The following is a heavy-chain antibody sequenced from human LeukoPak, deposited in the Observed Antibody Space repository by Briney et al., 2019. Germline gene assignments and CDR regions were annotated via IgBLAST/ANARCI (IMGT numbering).Heavy chain of an antibody. CDR3: ASDPTYDVGATPFGAF. V-gene: IGHV3-48*01. D-gene: IGHD1-26*01. Sequence: PGGSLRLSCAASGFTFSSYSMNWVRQAPGKGLEWVSYISSSSSTIYYADSVKGRFTISRDNAKNSLYLQMNSLRAEDTAVYYCASDPTYDVGATPFGAFWGQGTLVTVSS. CDR1: GFTFSSYS. CDR2: ISSSSSTI. J-gene: IGHJ4*02.